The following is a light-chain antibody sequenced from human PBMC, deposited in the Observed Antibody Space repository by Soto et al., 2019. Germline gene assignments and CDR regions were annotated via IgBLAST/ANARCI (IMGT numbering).Light chain of an antibody. CDR1: QTISSY. J-gene: IGKJ4*01. V-gene: IGKV1-39*01. CDR3: HQSFSPRLT. Sequence: DIQLTQSPSSLSASVGDRVPITCRARQTISSYLTWFQQKQGKAPKVLIYAASTLQSGVPSRFSGSWSGAEVTLSISDVQPEDFATYYCHQSFSPRLTFGGGTKVEIK. CDR2: AAS.